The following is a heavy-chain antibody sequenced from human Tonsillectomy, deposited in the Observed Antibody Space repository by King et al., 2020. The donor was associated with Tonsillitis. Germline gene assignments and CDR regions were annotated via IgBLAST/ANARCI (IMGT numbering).Heavy chain of an antibody. CDR1: GITLSTFW. J-gene: IGHJ3*02. Sequence: VQLVESGGGLVQPGGSLRLSCTASGITLSTFWMTWVRQAPGKGLEWVADIKRDGSQKHYVDSVEGRFTISRDDAKNSLYLQMNSLRAEDTAVYYCARDMTPSDGDMYYDAFDIWGRGTMVTVSS. V-gene: IGHV3-7*03. D-gene: IGHD3-10*01. CDR3: ARDMTPSDGDMYYDAFDI. CDR2: IKRDGSQK.